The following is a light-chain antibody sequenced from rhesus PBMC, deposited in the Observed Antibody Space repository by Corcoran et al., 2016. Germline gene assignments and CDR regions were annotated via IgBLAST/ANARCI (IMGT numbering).Light chain of an antibody. CDR1: SSVIGGYNY. J-gene: IGLJ1*01. CDR3: CSITTSTTFI. V-gene: IGLV2S7*01. CDR2: GVS. Sequence: QSAPTQPPSMSGSPGQSVTISCTGTSSVIGGYNYVSWYQQHPGKAPKLMIYGVSNRPSGVSDRFSGSKSGNTASLTISGLQAEDEGDYYCCSITTSTTFIFGAGTRLTVL.